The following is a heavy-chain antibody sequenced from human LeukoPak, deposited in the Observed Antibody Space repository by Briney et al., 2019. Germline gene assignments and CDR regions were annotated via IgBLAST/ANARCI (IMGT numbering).Heavy chain of an antibody. CDR3: AKDSLQAGSDY. CDR1: GFTVSSNY. J-gene: IGHJ4*02. V-gene: IGHV3-66*01. CDR2: IYSGGST. Sequence: PGGSLRLSSAASGFTVSSNYMSWVRQAPGKGLEWVSVIYSGGSTYYADSVKGRFTISRDNSKNTLYLQMNSLRAEDTAVYYCAKDSLQAGSDYWGQGTLVTVSS. D-gene: IGHD6-13*01.